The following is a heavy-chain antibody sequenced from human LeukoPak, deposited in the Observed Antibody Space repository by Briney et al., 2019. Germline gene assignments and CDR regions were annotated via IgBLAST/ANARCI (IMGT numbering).Heavy chain of an antibody. V-gene: IGHV3-48*01. CDR2: ISSSSSTI. CDR1: GFTFSSYS. J-gene: IGHJ4*02. D-gene: IGHD1-26*01. CDR3: AREGGSYRVPY. Sequence: GGSLRLSCAASGFTFSSYSMNWDRQAPGKGLEWVSYISSSSSTIYYADSVRGRFTISRDNAKNSLYLQMNSLRAEDTAVYYCAREGGSYRVPYWGQGTLVTVSS.